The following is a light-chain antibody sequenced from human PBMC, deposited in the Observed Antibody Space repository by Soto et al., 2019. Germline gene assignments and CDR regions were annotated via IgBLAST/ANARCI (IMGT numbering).Light chain of an antibody. CDR1: QSVSNNY. J-gene: IGKJ1*01. Sequence: EIVFTQSPVTLSLSPVERATLSFMASQSVSNNYLAWYQQKPGQAPRLLIYGASSRATGIPDRFSGSGSGTDFTLTVSRLEPEDFAVYYCQQYGNSPGTFGQGTKVDIK. CDR2: GAS. V-gene: IGKV3-20*01. CDR3: QQYGNSPGT.